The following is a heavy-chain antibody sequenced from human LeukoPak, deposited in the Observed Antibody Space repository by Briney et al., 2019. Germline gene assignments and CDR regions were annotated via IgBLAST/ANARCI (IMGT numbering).Heavy chain of an antibody. CDR2: IIPILGIA. V-gene: IGHV1-69*02. CDR3: ASSVPKDYGDFPYYFDY. Sequence: SVKVSCKASGYTFTGYYMHWVRQAPGQGLEWMGRIIPILGIANYAQKFQGRVTITADKSTSTAYMELSSLRSEDTAVYYCASSVPKDYGDFPYYFDYWGQGTLVTVSS. J-gene: IGHJ4*02. CDR1: GYTFTGYY. D-gene: IGHD4-17*01.